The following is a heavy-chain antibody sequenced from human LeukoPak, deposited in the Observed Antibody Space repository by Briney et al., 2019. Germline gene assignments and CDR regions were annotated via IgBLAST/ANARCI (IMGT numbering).Heavy chain of an antibody. J-gene: IGHJ4*02. CDR3: AKDPEMATIGGLFDY. CDR1: GGSISSGDYY. V-gene: IGHV4-30-4*08. Sequence: SETLSLTCTVSGGSISSGDYYWSWIRQPPGKGLEWIGYIYYSGSTYYNPSLKSRVTISVDTSKNQFSLKLSSVTAADTAVYYCAKDPEMATIGGLFDYWGQGTLVTVSS. CDR2: IYYSGST. D-gene: IGHD5-24*01.